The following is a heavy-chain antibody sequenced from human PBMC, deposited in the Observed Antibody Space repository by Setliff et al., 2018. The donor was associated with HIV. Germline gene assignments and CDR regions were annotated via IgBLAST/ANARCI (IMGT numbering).Heavy chain of an antibody. D-gene: IGHD6-6*01. CDR1: GGSISGYY. Sequence: SETLSLTCTVSGGSISGYYWSWIRQPPGKGLAWMASINYSGSTYQNPSLKSRVTISVDTSKNQYSLKLSSVTAADTAVYYCARLAASIAARRRFDYWGQGTLVTVSS. CDR3: ARLAASIAARRRFDY. CDR2: INYSGST. V-gene: IGHV4-59*05. J-gene: IGHJ4*02.